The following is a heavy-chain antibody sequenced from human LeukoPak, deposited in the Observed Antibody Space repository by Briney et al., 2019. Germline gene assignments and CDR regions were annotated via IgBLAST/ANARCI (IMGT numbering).Heavy chain of an antibody. CDR2: MNQDGSEI. CDR1: GFTFSRYW. V-gene: IGHV3-7*01. D-gene: IGHD1-26*01. CDR3: ARDSGSYYYGMDV. Sequence: GGSLRLSCVGSGFTFSRYWLNWVRQAPGKGLEWVANMNQDGSEIYYLDSVKGRFTISRDNAKNSVYLQMNGLKAEDTAVYYCARDSGSYYYGMDVWGQGTTVPVPS. J-gene: IGHJ6*02.